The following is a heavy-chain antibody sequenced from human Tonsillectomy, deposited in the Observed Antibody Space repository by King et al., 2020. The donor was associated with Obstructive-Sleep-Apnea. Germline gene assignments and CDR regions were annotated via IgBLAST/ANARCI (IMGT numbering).Heavy chain of an antibody. J-gene: IGHJ4*02. Sequence: QLQESGPGLVKPSETLSLTCTVSGGSISSYYWSWIRQPPGKGLEWIWLIHYIGSTNYNPSLTRRVTISVDTAKNQFSLKLSSVTAADTAVYYCARGKSNPDYWGQGTLVTVSS. D-gene: IGHD1-14*01. CDR1: GGSISSYY. CDR3: ARGKSNPDY. V-gene: IGHV4-59*01. CDR2: IHYIGST.